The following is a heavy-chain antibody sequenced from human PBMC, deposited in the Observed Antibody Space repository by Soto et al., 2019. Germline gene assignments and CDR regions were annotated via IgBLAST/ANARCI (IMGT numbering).Heavy chain of an antibody. J-gene: IGHJ5*02. D-gene: IGHD2-2*03. CDR1: GYSFSHYF. Sequence: AAVKVSCKASGYSFSHYFMHWVRQVPGQGXEWMGWINSSNGGTKYSQKFQGRLTMTTDTSTSTAYMELSRLTSDDTAIYYCAREANSASFGYVTNPNWFDPWGQGSLVTVSS. V-gene: IGHV1-2*02. CDR2: INSSNGGT. CDR3: AREANSASFGYVTNPNWFDP.